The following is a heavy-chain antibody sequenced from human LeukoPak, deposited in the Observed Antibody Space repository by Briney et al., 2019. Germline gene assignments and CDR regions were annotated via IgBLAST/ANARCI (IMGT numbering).Heavy chain of an antibody. D-gene: IGHD5-24*01. J-gene: IGHJ4*02. CDR2: INPNSGGT. V-gene: IGHV1-2*02. Sequence: ASVKVSCKASGYTFTAYYIHWVRQAPGQGLEWMGWINPNSGGTNSTLKFQGRVTMTRDTSISTAYMELSRLTSDDTAGYYWARDCYNYGQVDYWGKGTLVSVSS. CDR3: ARDCYNYGQVDY. CDR1: GYTFTAYY.